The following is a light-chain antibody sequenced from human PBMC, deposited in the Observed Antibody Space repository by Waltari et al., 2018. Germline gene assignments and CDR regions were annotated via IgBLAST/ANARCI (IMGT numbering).Light chain of an antibody. CDR3: QQHNTYPLT. V-gene: IGKV1-5*03. J-gene: IGKJ4*01. CDR2: KAS. CDR1: QSISGW. Sequence: DIQMTQSPSTLSASVGDRLTIPCRASQSISGWLAWYQQKPGKAPKLMIYKASSLESGVPSRFSGSGSGTEFTLTISNLQPDEFATVYCQQHNTYPLTFGGGTRGEIK.